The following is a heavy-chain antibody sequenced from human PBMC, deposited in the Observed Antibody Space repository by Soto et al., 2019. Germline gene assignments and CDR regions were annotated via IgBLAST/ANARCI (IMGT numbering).Heavy chain of an antibody. CDR2: ISSSGSTI. J-gene: IGHJ6*02. Sequence: GGSLRLSCAASGFTFSSYEMNWVRQAPGKGLEWVSYISSSGSTIYYADSVKGRFTISRDNAKNSLYLQMNSLRAEDTAVYYCARGLLRFPRGGMDVWGQGTTVTVSS. D-gene: IGHD3-3*01. CDR1: GFTFSSYE. CDR3: ARGLLRFPRGGMDV. V-gene: IGHV3-48*03.